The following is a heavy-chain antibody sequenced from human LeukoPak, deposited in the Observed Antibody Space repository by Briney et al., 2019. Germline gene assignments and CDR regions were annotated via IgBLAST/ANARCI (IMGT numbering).Heavy chain of an antibody. CDR1: GYTFTSYG. CDR2: ISGYNGDT. CDR3: ARLTLYGSGSYYKD. Sequence: GASVKVSCKASGYTFTSYGISWVRQAPGQGLEWMGWISGYNGDTNYAQKFQGRVTMTTDTSTSTVYMDLRSLRSDDTAVYNCARLTLYGSGSYYKDWGQGTLVTVSS. V-gene: IGHV1-18*01. J-gene: IGHJ4*02. D-gene: IGHD3-10*01.